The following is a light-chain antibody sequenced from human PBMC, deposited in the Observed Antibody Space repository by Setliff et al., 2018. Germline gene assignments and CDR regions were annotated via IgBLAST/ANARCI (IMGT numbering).Light chain of an antibody. CDR1: SSDIGGYKY. Sequence: QSALAQPPSASGSPGQSVTISCTGTSSDIGGYKYVSWYQQHPGKAPKLMIYEVNKRPSGVPDRFSGSNSGNTASLTVSGLQAEDEADYYCSSNIGSNNFDVFGTGTKVHRP. CDR3: SSNIGSNNFDV. CDR2: EVN. V-gene: IGLV2-8*01. J-gene: IGLJ1*01.